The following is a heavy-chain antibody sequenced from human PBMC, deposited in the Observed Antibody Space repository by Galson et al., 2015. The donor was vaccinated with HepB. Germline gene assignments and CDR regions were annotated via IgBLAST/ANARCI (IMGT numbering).Heavy chain of an antibody. CDR1: GGTFSSYA. J-gene: IGHJ4*01. Sequence: SVKVSCKASGGTFSSYAISWVRQAPGQGLEWMGGIIPIFGTANYAQKFQGRVTITADESTSTAYMELSSLRSEDTAVYYCARVKLSSSSWHGEFDYWGHGTLVTVSS. CDR2: IIPIFGTA. CDR3: ARVKLSSSSWHGEFDY. D-gene: IGHD6-13*01. V-gene: IGHV1-69*13.